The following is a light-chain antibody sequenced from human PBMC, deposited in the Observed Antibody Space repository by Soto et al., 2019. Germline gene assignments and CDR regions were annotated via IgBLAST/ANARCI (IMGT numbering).Light chain of an antibody. Sequence: QSVLTQPASVSVSPGQSITISCTGTRSDVGGYNYVSWYQQHPGKAPKLMIYEVSNRPSGVSDRFSGSKSGNTASLTISGLQAEDEADYYCGSYTSSRIYFFGAGTKVTVL. V-gene: IGLV2-14*01. CDR2: EVS. CDR3: GSYTSSRIYF. CDR1: RSDVGGYNY. J-gene: IGLJ1*01.